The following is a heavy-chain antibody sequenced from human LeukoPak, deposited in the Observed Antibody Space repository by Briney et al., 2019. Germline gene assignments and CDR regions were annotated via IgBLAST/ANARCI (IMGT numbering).Heavy chain of an antibody. D-gene: IGHD6-19*01. CDR2: FDPEGGET. CDR3: ATGEAKQSYYYYMDV. J-gene: IGHJ6*03. CDR1: GYTLTELS. V-gene: IGHV1-24*01. Sequence: ASVKVSCKVSGYTLTELSMHWVRQAPGKGLEWMGGFDPEGGETIYAQKFQGRVTMTEDTSTDTAYMELSSLRSEDTAVYYCATGEAKQSYYYYMDVWGKGTTVTVSS.